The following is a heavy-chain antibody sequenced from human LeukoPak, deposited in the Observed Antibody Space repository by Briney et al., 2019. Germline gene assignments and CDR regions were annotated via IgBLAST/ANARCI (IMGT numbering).Heavy chain of an antibody. CDR2: MNPNSGNT. CDR3: HTYYYDSSGYYFDY. J-gene: IGHJ4*02. V-gene: IGHV1-8*01. CDR1: GYTFTSYD. Sequence: ASVKVSCKASGYTFTSYDINWVRQATGQGLEWMGWMNPNSGNTGYAQKFQGRVTMTRDTSISTAYMELSRLRSDDTAVYYCHTYYYDSSGYYFDYWGQGTLVTVSS. D-gene: IGHD3-22*01.